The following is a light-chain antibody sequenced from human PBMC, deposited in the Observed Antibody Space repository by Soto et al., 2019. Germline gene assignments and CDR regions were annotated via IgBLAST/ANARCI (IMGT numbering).Light chain of an antibody. V-gene: IGKV3-20*01. CDR1: QSLTNSF. CDR2: DTS. Sequence: EIVLTQSPGTLSLSPGEGASLSCRASQSLTNSFIAWYQQRPGQAPRLLIYDTSSRASGIPDRFSGSGSGTDFTLTISRLETEDFAVFYCQQYGTSETILGQGTRLEIK. CDR3: QQYGTSETI. J-gene: IGKJ5*01.